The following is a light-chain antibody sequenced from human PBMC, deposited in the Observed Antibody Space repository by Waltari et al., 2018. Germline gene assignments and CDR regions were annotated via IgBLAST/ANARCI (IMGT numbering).Light chain of an antibody. CDR1: VFSKKY. V-gene: IGLV3-25*03. Sequence: SYDLTQPPSVSVSPGQTARIACSGVVFSKKYGYWYQQKPGQAPKVVIYEDSERPSGIPERFSGSSSGTVVTLIISEVQAEDEADYSGPSADSSGPYFFGAATKLTVL. CDR3: PSADSSGPYF. J-gene: IGLJ2*01. CDR2: EDS.